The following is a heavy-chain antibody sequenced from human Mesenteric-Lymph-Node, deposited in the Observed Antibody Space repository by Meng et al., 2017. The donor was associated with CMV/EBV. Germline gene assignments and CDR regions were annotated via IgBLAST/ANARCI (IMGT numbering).Heavy chain of an antibody. CDR2: SIPIFGTP. CDR3: AREPYDFWSGPGALDY. J-gene: IGHJ4*02. D-gene: IGHD3-3*01. CDR1: GGIFSIYA. Sequence: SVKVSCKASGGIFSIYAITWVRQAPGQGLEWMGGSIPIFGTPTYAQKFQGRVTITTDTSTAYMELTSLRSDDTAVYYCAREPYDFWSGPGALDYWGQGTLVTVSS. V-gene: IGHV1-69*05.